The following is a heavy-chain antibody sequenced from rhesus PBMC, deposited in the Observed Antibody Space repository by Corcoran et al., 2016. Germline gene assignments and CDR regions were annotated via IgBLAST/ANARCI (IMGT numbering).Heavy chain of an antibody. V-gene: IGHV3-115*02. CDR2: IGGDSCYP. Sequence: EVQLAESGGGLVQHGGSLRLSCAASGFTFIGYEMHWVRQAHGKGLESFSVIGGDSCYPHYVDAVKGRFNISRDNAKNSLALQMNILRAEDTAVYYCARRYSWNNFYGLDSWGQGVVVTVSS. J-gene: IGHJ6*01. CDR1: GFTFIGYE. CDR3: ARRYSWNNFYGLDS. D-gene: IGHD1-20*01.